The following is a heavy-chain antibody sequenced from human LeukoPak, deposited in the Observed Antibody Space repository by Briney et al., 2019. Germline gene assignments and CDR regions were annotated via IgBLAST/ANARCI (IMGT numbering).Heavy chain of an antibody. CDR3: ARGPISMGIVGYYYYYGMDV. Sequence: SETLSLTCAVYGGSFSGYYWSWIRQPPGKGLEWIGEINHSGSTNYNPSLKSRVTISVDTSKNQFSLKLSSVTAADTAVYHCARGPISMGIVGYYYYYGMDVWGQGTTVTVSS. D-gene: IGHD3-10*01. J-gene: IGHJ6*02. CDR1: GGSFSGYY. CDR2: INHSGST. V-gene: IGHV4-34*01.